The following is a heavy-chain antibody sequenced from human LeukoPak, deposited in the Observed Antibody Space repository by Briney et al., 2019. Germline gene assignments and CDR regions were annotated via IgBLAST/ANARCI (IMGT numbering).Heavy chain of an antibody. CDR1: GSTFSSYG. CDR2: IWYDGSNK. V-gene: IGHV3-33*01. CDR3: ARTGGGDFYYYYYMDV. Sequence: GGSLRISCAASGSTFSSYGMHWVRQAPGKGLEWVAVIWYDGSNKYYADSVKGRFTISRDNSKNTLYLQMNSLRAEDTAVYYCARTGGGDFYYYYYMDVWGKGTTVTVSS. D-gene: IGHD2-21*02. J-gene: IGHJ6*03.